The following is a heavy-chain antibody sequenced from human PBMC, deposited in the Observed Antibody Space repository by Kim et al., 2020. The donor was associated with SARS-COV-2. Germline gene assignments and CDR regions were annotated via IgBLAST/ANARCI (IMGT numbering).Heavy chain of an antibody. J-gene: IGHJ6*02. CDR2: ISYDGSNK. CDR3: AREESLYYNYGMDV. V-gene: IGHV3-30-3*01. Sequence: GGSLRLSCAASGFTFSSHAMHCVRQAPGKGLEWVAVISYDGSNKDYADSVKGRFTISRDNSKNTLYLQMNSLRAEDTAVYYCAREESLYYNYGMDVWGQGTTVTVSS. CDR1: GFTFSSHA.